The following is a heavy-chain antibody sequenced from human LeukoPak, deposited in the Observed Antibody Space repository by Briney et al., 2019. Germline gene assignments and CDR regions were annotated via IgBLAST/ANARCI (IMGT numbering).Heavy chain of an antibody. CDR3: ARSTPYIVVVPAAPTFDY. Sequence: ASVKVSCKASGYTFTSYGISWVRQAPGQGLEWMGWISAYNGNTNYAQKLQGSVTMTTDTSTSTAYMELRSLRSDDTAVYYCARSTPYIVVVPAAPTFDYWGQGTLVTVSS. D-gene: IGHD2-2*01. V-gene: IGHV1-18*01. CDR2: ISAYNGNT. CDR1: GYTFTSYG. J-gene: IGHJ4*02.